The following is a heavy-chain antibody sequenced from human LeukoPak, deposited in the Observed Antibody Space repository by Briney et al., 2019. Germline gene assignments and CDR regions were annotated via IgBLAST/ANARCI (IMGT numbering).Heavy chain of an antibody. CDR3: PLTLSSSLDY. D-gene: IGHD6-13*01. J-gene: IGHJ4*02. CDR1: GFTFSSYA. CDR2: ISGSGGST. V-gene: IGHV3-23*01. Sequence: PGGSLRLSCAASGFTFSSYAMSWVRQAPGKRLEWVSAISGSGGSTYYADSVKGRFTISRDNSKNTLYLQMNSLRAEDTAVYYCPLTLSSSLDYWGQGTLVTVSS.